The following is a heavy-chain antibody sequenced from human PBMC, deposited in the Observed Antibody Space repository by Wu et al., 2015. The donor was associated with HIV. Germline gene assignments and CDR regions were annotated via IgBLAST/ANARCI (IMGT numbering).Heavy chain of an antibody. CDR1: GYTFTGYY. J-gene: IGHJ5*02. Sequence: QVQLVQSGAEVKKPGASVKVSCKASGYTFTGYYMHWLRQAPGQGLEWMGWTNPNSGSTSYAQKFKGRVTMTRDTSTATVYMELSSLRSDDTAIYSCARAGGFCSGTSCLDLWGQGTLVAVSS. V-gene: IGHV1-2*02. CDR3: ARAGGFCSGTSCLDL. D-gene: IGHD2-2*03. CDR2: TNPNSGST.